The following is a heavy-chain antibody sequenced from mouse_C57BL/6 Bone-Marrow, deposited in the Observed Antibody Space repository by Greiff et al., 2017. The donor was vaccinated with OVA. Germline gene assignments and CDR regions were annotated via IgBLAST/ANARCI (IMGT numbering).Heavy chain of an antibody. Sequence: EVQLVESGGGLVKPGGSLKLSCAASGFTFSSYAMSWVRQTPEKRLEWVATISDGGSYTYYPDNVKGRFTISRDNAKNNLYLQMSHLKSEDTAMYYCHYYGSDWYFDVWGTGTTVTVSS. V-gene: IGHV5-4*01. CDR1: GFTFSSYA. D-gene: IGHD1-1*01. CDR2: ISDGGSYT. J-gene: IGHJ1*03. CDR3: HYYGSDWYFDV.